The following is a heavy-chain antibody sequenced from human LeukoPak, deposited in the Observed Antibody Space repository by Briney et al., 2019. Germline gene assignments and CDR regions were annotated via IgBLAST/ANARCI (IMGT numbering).Heavy chain of an antibody. J-gene: IGHJ4*02. CDR2: INAGNGNT. CDR3: ARANTMVRGVIPYFDY. Sequence: ASVRVSCKASGYTFTSYAMHWVRQAPGQRLEWMGWINAGNGNTKYSQKFQGRVTITRDTSASTAYMELSSLRSEDTAVYYCARANTMVRGVIPYFDYWGQGTLVTVSP. V-gene: IGHV1-3*01. D-gene: IGHD3-10*01. CDR1: GYTFTSYA.